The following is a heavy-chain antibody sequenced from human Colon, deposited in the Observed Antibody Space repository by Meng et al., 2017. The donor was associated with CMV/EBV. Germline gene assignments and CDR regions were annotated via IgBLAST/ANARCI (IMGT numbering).Heavy chain of an antibody. D-gene: IGHD3-22*01. Sequence: GESLKISCAASGFTFSSYSMNWVRQAPGKGLEWVSSISSSSSYIYYADSVKGRFTISRDNAKNSLYLQMNSLRSDDTAVYYCVRESSDHYDPIGFPHYWGQGTLVTVSS. CDR3: VRESSDHYDPIGFPHY. CDR2: ISSSSSYI. CDR1: GFTFSSYS. V-gene: IGHV3-21*04. J-gene: IGHJ4*02.